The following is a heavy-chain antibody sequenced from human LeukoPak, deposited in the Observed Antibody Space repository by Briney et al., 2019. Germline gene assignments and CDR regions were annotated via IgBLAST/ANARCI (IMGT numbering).Heavy chain of an antibody. J-gene: IGHJ4*02. D-gene: IGHD2-15*01. CDR3: SRDGSGSGDC. CDR2: ISSESTNI. V-gene: IGHV3-21*01. CDR1: GFTLNIFG. Sequence: PGGSLRLSCAASGFTLNIFGMNWVRQAPGKGLEWVSSISSESTNIYYADSVKGRFTISRDNAKNSLFLEMNSLRPEDTAVYYCSRDGSGSGDCWGQGTLVTVSS.